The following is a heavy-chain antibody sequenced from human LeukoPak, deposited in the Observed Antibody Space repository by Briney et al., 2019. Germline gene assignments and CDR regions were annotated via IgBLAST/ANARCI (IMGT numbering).Heavy chain of an antibody. Sequence: SQTLSLTSALSLDTVSTNSVACNWIRQSPSRGLEWLGRTYYRSKWTNHYALSVTSRISMNPTTSKNQFSLQLKPRTPTDTTLYFCARGRYSGFDLWGQGTVVTVSS. CDR1: LDTVSTNSVA. J-gene: IGHJ3*01. V-gene: IGHV6-1*01. D-gene: IGHD3-10*01. CDR3: ARGRYSGFDL. CDR2: TYYRSKWTN.